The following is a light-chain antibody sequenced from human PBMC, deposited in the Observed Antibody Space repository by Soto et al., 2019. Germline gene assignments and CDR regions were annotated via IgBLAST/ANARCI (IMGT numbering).Light chain of an antibody. CDR2: TAS. CDR1: QSISSW. V-gene: IGKV1-5*03. Sequence: DIQMTQSPSTLSASVGDRVTITCRASQSISSWLAWYQQKPGRAPKLLIYTASGLESGVPSRFSGSGSGTEFPLTISSLQPDDFATYYCQQYNSFSLTFGGGTTVEIK. J-gene: IGKJ4*01. CDR3: QQYNSFSLT.